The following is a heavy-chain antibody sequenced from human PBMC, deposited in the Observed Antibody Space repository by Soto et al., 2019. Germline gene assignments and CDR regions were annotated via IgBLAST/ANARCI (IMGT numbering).Heavy chain of an antibody. J-gene: IGHJ6*02. CDR1: GFTFTSSA. D-gene: IGHD2-21*02. CDR2: IVVGSGNT. Sequence: QMQLVQSGPEVKKPGTSVKVSCKASGFTFTSSAVQWVRQARGQRLEWIGWIVVGSGNTNYAQKFQERVTFTRDMYTGTAYIELSSLSSADTAVYYSAADIQTAPWAGYMDVWGQGTTVTVSS. V-gene: IGHV1-58*01. CDR3: AADIQTAPWAGYMDV.